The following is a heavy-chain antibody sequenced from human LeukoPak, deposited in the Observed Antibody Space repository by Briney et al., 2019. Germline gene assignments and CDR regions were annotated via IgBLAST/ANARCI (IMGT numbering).Heavy chain of an antibody. CDR2: IYYSGNT. CDR1: GGSISSYY. Sequence: SETLSLTCTVSGGSISSYYWSWIRQPPGKGLEWIGYIYYSGNTNYNPSLKSRVTISVDTSRNHFSLRLSSVTAADTAVYYCARAGRGVIRSFDYWGQGTLITVSS. D-gene: IGHD3-10*01. CDR3: ARAGRGVIRSFDY. J-gene: IGHJ4*02. V-gene: IGHV4-59*01.